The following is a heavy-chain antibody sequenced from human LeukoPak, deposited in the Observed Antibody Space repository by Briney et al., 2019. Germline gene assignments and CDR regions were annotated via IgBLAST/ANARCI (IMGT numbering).Heavy chain of an antibody. V-gene: IGHV1-69*13. D-gene: IGHD3-22*01. CDR1: GGTFSSYA. Sequence: GASVKVSCKASGGTFSSYAISWVRQAPGQELEWMGGITPIFGTANYAQKFQGRVTITADESTSTAYMELSSLRSEDTAVYYCARATYYYDSSGHNDAFDIWGQGTMVTVSS. J-gene: IGHJ3*02. CDR3: ARATYYYDSSGHNDAFDI. CDR2: ITPIFGTA.